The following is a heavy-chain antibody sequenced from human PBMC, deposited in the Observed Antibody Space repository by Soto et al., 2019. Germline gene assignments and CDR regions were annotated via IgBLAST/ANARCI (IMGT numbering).Heavy chain of an antibody. V-gene: IGHV1-2*02. CDR2: IYPNTETT. J-gene: IGHJ4*02. Sequence: ASVKVSCKASGYSFSGYYIQWVRQAPGQGPEWLGWIYPNTETTDSSKRFQGRVTMTSDMSTRTVYMELRDLRSDDTAVYYCVSLQTSGWPGVHWGQGTLVTVSS. D-gene: IGHD6-25*01. CDR3: VSLQTSGWPGVH. CDR1: GYSFSGYY.